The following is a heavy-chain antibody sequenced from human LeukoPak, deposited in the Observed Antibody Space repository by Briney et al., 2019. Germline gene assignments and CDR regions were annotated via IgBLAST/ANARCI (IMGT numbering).Heavy chain of an antibody. Sequence: PGGSLRLSCAVSGFTFSGFWMSWSRQAPGKGLEWVASINSDGSEKYYVDSVKGRFTISRDNAKNSVFLQMNSLRVEDTAIYYCARALSAWGQGTLVTVSS. J-gene: IGHJ4*02. V-gene: IGHV3-7*03. CDR3: ARALSA. D-gene: IGHD3-3*01. CDR1: GFTFSGFW. CDR2: INSDGSEK.